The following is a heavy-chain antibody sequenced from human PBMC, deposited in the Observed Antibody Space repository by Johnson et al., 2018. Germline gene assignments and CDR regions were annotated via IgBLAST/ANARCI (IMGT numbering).Heavy chain of an antibody. Sequence: VQLVQSGVEVKKPGESLKISCKGSGYSFTSYWIGWVRQMPGKGLEWMGIIYPGDSDTRYSPSFQGQVTISADKSISTAYLRWSSLKASDTAMYYCARRVFGVVKGKRGDACDIWGKGTRVTGSS. CDR1: GYSFTSYW. J-gene: IGHJ3*02. V-gene: IGHV5-51*03. CDR3: ARRVFGVVKGKRGDACDI. CDR2: IYPGDSDT. D-gene: IGHD3-3*01.